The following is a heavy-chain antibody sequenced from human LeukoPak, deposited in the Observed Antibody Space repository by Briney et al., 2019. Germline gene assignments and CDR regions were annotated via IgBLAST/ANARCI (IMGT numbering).Heavy chain of an antibody. J-gene: IGHJ5*02. V-gene: IGHV1-69*13. CDR2: SMPIFGKA. D-gene: IGHD1-26*01. CDR1: RGTLSSYA. CDR3: ARDVVGATIDGWFDP. Sequence: SVRLSCKPSRGTLSSYAISCVRHAPGQGLEWMGGSMPIFGKANYAQKIQGRVTIAADESTSTDYMELSSLRSEDTAVYYCARDVVGATIDGWFDPWGQGTLVTVSS.